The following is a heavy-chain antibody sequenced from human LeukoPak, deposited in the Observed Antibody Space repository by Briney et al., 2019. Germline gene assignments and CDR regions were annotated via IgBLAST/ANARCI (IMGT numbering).Heavy chain of an antibody. CDR3: ARGAKWAYYFDY. J-gene: IGHJ4*02. D-gene: IGHD1-26*01. CDR2: INGDESST. V-gene: IGHV3-74*01. CDR1: AFTCNTYR. Sequence: SGGSLRRSCAAAAFTCNTYRMHWVRQVPGRGLEWVSRINGDESSTNYADSVKGRFTISRDNAKDTLYLHMNSLTAEDMAVYYCARGAKWAYYFDYWGQGTLVTVSS.